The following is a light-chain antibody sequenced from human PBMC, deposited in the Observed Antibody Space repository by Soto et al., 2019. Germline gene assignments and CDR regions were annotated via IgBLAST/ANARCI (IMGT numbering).Light chain of an antibody. CDR3: QQSYNSPPIT. Sequence: AIRMTQSPSSLSASTGDRVTITCRASQDVSGYVAWYQQKPGKPPRLLIYAASTLQTGVPSRFSGSGSGTDFTLTITCLQSEDYATYYCQQSYNSPPITFGQETRLEIK. CDR2: AAS. CDR1: QDVSGY. V-gene: IGKV1-8*01. J-gene: IGKJ5*01.